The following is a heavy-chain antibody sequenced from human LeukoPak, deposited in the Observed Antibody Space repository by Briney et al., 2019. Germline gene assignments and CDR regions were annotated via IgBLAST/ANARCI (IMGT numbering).Heavy chain of an antibody. V-gene: IGHV1-8*03. CDR3: ARRSGYDLDAFDI. CDR2: MNPNSGNT. D-gene: IGHD5-12*01. CDR1: GYTFTSYD. J-gene: IGHJ3*02. Sequence: ASVKVSCKASGYTFTSYDINWVRQATGQGLEWMGWMNPNSGNTGYAQKFQGRVTITADESTSTAYMELSSLRSEDTAVYYCARRSGYDLDAFDIWGQGTMVTVSS.